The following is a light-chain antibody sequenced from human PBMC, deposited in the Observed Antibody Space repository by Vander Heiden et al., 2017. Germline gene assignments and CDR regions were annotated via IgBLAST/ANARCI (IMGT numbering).Light chain of an antibody. V-gene: IGKV1-39*01. Sequence: DIQMTQSPSSLSASVGDRVTITCRASQSISSYLNWYQQKPGKAPKLLIYAASSLESGVPSRFSGSGSGTDFTLTISSLQPDDFATYYCQQYNSNPFTFGPGTKVEIK. J-gene: IGKJ2*01. CDR3: QQYNSNPFT. CDR1: QSISSY. CDR2: AAS.